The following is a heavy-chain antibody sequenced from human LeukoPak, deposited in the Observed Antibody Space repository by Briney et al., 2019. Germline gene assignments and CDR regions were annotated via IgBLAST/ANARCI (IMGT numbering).Heavy chain of an antibody. J-gene: IGHJ4*02. CDR2: ISSSSYI. D-gene: IGHD3-22*01. Sequence: GGSLRLSCAASGFTFSSYSMNWVRQAPGKGLEWVSSISSSSYIYYADSVKGRFTISRDNAKNSLYLQMNSLRAEDTAVYYCARHYYDSSGYYLWGQGTLVTVSS. CDR3: ARHYYDSSGYYL. CDR1: GFTFSSYS. V-gene: IGHV3-21*01.